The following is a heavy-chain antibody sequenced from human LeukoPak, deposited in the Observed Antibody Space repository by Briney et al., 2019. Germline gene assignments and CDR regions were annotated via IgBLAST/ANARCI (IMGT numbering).Heavy chain of an antibody. CDR3: ARDPLVTYYYDSSGYYYSDY. V-gene: IGHV3-20*04. Sequence: GGSLGLSCAASGFTFDDYGMSWVRQAPGKGLEWVSGINWNGGSTGYADSVKGRFTISRDKAKNSLYLQMNSLRAEDTALYYCARDPLVTYYYDSSGYYYSDYWGQGTLVTVSS. J-gene: IGHJ4*02. D-gene: IGHD3-22*01. CDR2: INWNGGST. CDR1: GFTFDDYG.